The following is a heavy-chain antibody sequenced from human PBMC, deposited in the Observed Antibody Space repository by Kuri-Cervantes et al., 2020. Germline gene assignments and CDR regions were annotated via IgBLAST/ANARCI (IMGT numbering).Heavy chain of an antibody. V-gene: IGHV3-33*01. CDR2: IWYDGSNK. Sequence: GGSLRLSCVASGFTFSSYGMHWVRRAPGKGLEWVAVIWYDGSNKYYADSVKGRFTISRDNAKNTLYLQMTSLRAEDTAVYYCARPRGYQLPTHQIYYYYYALDVWGQGTTVTVSS. CDR3: ARPRGYQLPTHQIYYYYYALDV. J-gene: IGHJ6*02. CDR1: GFTFSSYG. D-gene: IGHD6-25*01.